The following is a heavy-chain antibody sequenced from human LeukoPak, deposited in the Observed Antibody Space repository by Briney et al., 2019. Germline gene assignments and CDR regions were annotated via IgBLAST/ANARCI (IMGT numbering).Heavy chain of an antibody. CDR3: ATHKEGSHFES. CDR2: IYYFGGA. D-gene: IGHD6-19*01. CDR1: GGSITSSPYY. Sequence: SETLSLTCSVSGGSITSSPYYWGWIRQSPETGLEWIGSIYYFGGAYYRPSLIDRATISIDTSKNQISLKLTSMTATDTAIYYCATHKEGSHFESWGQGTLVTVSS. J-gene: IGHJ4*02. V-gene: IGHV4-39*01.